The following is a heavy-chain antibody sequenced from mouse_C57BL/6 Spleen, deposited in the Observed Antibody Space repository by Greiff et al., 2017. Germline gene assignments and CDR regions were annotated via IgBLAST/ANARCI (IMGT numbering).Heavy chain of an antibody. Sequence: VKLVESGPALVKPGASVKISCKASGYAFSSSWMNWVKQRPGKGLEWIGRIYPGDGDTNYNWKFKCKATLTSDKSYSTAYMQLSSLTSEDSAVYFCARDYDGSSYDYWGQGTTLTGSS. V-gene: IGHV1-82*01. CDR2: IYPGDGDT. CDR3: ARDYDGSSYDY. D-gene: IGHD1-1*01. CDR1: GYAFSSSW. J-gene: IGHJ2*01.